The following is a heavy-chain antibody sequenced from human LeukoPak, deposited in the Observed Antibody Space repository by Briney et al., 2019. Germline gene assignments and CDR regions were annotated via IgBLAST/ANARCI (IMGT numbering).Heavy chain of an antibody. Sequence: PSETLSLTCGVYGGSFSGHYWTWIRQPPGKGLEWIGEINHSGSANYNPSLMSRVTISLDTSKNHFSLNLSSVTAADTAVYYCARGQGTVTTHWGQGTLVTVSS. V-gene: IGHV4-34*01. D-gene: IGHD4-11*01. CDR1: GGSFSGHY. CDR3: ARGQGTVTTH. CDR2: INHSGSA. J-gene: IGHJ4*02.